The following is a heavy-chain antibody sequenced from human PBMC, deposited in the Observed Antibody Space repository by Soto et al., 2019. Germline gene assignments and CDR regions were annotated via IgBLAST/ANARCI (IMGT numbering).Heavy chain of an antibody. Sequence: PGESLTLSCKGSGYSFTSYWISWVRQMPGKGLEWMGRIDPSDSYTNYSPSFQGHVTISADKSISTAYLQWSSLKASDTAMYYCARRTIYYYGMDVWGQGTTVTVSS. V-gene: IGHV5-10-1*01. J-gene: IGHJ6*02. CDR3: ARRTIYYYGMDV. CDR2: IDPSDSYT. CDR1: GYSFTSYW.